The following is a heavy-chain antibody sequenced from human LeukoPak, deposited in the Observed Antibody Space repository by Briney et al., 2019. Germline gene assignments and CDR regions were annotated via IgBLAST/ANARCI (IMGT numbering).Heavy chain of an antibody. CDR2: IWYDGSNK. D-gene: IGHD3-10*01. CDR1: GFTFSSYG. J-gene: IGHJ4*02. Sequence: PGRSLRLSCAASGFTFSSYGMHWVRQAPGKGLEWVAVIWYDGSNKYYADSVKGRFTISRDNSENTLYLQMNSLRTEDTAVYYCAKDIMVQGVINGFDYWGQGTLVTVSS. CDR3: AKDIMVQGVINGFDY. V-gene: IGHV3-33*06.